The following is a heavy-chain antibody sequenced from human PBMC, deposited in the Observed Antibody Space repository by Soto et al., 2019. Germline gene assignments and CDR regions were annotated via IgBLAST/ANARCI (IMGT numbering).Heavy chain of an antibody. D-gene: IGHD2-2*01. Sequence: QVQLVQSGAEVKKPGSSVKVSCKASGGTFSSYAISWVRQAPGHGLAWMGGIIPIPGTANYAQKFQGRVTIPADESTSTAYMELSSLRSEDTAVYYCALSQGSSTSLEIYYYYYYGMDVWGQGTTVTGAS. J-gene: IGHJ6*02. CDR3: ALSQGSSTSLEIYYYYYYGMDV. CDR2: IIPIPGTA. CDR1: GGTFSSYA. V-gene: IGHV1-69*01.